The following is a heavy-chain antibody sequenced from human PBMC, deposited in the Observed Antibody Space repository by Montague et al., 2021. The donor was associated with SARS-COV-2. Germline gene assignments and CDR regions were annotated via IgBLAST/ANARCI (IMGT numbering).Heavy chain of an antibody. D-gene: IGHD3-22*01. CDR3: ASRYDGSGYYVF. Sequence: SETLSLTCTVSGGSISSYYWSWIRQPPGKGLEWIGYIYYTGSTNYNPSLRSRVTISVDTSKKQFSLKLNSVTAADTAVYYCASRYDGSGYYVFWGQGTLVTVSS. CDR2: IYYTGST. J-gene: IGHJ4*02. CDR1: GGSISSYY. V-gene: IGHV4-59*08.